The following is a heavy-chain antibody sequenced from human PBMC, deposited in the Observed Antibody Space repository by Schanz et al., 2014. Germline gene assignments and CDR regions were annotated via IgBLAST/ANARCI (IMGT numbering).Heavy chain of an antibody. V-gene: IGHV3-23*01. CDR1: GFTFSSYA. CDR3: AKARRKSNCSGGRCFHYSYYGMDV. D-gene: IGHD2-15*01. J-gene: IGHJ6*02. CDR2: ISASGGST. Sequence: EGQLLESGGGLIQPGGSLRLSCAASGFTFSSYAMSWVRQAPGKGLEWVSPISASGGSTYYADSVKGRFTISRDNSKNILYLQMNSLRAEDTAVYYCAKARRKSNCSGGRCFHYSYYGMDVWGRGTTVTVSS.